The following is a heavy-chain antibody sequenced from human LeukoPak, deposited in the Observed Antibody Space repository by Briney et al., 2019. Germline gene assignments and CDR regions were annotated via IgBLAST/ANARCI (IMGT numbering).Heavy chain of an antibody. D-gene: IGHD1-26*01. Sequence: TGGSLRLSCAASGFTFSEAWMSWVRQAPGKGLEWVGRIKSKTDGGTTDYDAAVKGRFTISRDDSKNTLYVQMSSLKTEDTAVYYCTTSGNYYRGFDPWGQGTLVTVSS. V-gene: IGHV3-15*01. CDR2: IKSKTDGGTT. J-gene: IGHJ5*02. CDR3: TTSGNYYRGFDP. CDR1: GFTFSEAW.